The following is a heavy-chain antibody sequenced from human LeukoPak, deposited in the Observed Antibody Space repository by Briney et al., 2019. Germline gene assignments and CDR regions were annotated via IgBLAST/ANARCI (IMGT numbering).Heavy chain of an antibody. D-gene: IGHD4-17*01. V-gene: IGHV3-21*01. Sequence: GGSLRLSCAASGFTFSSYTMNWVRQAPGKGLEWVSSISSSSSHIYYADSVKGRFTISRDNAKNSLFLQMNSLRAEDTAVYYCATRVGKYGGSWGQGTLVTVSS. CDR3: ATRVGKYGGS. CDR1: GFTFSSYT. CDR2: ISSSSSHI. J-gene: IGHJ5*02.